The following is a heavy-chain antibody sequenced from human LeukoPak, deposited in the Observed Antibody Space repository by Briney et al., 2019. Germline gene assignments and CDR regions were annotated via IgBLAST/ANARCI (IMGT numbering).Heavy chain of an antibody. V-gene: IGHV4-59*01. CDR3: ARGLYNGQLVFSS. D-gene: IGHD6-6*01. CDR2: IYYSGST. Sequence: KTSETLSLTCTVSGGSISSYYWSWIRQPPGKGLEWIGYIYYSGSTNYNTSLKSRVTISVDTSKNQFSLKLSSVTAADTAVYYCARGLYNGQLVFSSWGQGTLVTVSS. CDR1: GGSISSYY. J-gene: IGHJ4*02.